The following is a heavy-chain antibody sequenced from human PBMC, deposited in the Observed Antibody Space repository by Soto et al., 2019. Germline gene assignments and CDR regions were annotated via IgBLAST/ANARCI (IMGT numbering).Heavy chain of an antibody. V-gene: IGHV4-34*01. D-gene: IGHD1-1*01. CDR3: ARFGTSTCFDY. J-gene: IGHJ4*02. Sequence: ETLSLTCAVYGGSLSGYYWSWIRQPPGKGLEWIGEINHSGSTNYNPSLKSRVTISVDTSKNQFSLKLSSVTAADTAVYYCARFGTSTCFDYWGQGTLVTVSS. CDR2: INHSGST. CDR1: GGSLSGYY.